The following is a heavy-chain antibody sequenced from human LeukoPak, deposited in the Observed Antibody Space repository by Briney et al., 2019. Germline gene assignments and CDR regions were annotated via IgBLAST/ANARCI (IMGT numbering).Heavy chain of an antibody. J-gene: IGHJ5*02. V-gene: IGHV1-69*04. CDR3: ARDADYSNRFDP. CDR2: INPILGTA. CDR1: GGTFSSYA. D-gene: IGHD4-11*01. Sequence: GASVKVSCKASGGTFSSYAISWVRQAPGQGLEWMGRINPILGTAKYAQKFQGRVTMTADKFTSTAYMELSSLRFEDTAMFYCARDADYSNRFDPWGQGTLVIVSS.